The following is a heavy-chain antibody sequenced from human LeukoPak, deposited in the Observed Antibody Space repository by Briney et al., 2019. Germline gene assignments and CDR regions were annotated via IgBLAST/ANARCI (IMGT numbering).Heavy chain of an antibody. V-gene: IGHV3-30*18. CDR1: GFTFSSYG. CDR3: AKIAAAFDY. D-gene: IGHD6-13*01. CDR2: ISYDGSNK. Sequence: GGSLRLSCAASGFTFSSYGMHWVRQAPGKGVEGVAVISYDGSNKYYADSVTRRFTISRDNSKNTLYLQMNSLRAEDTAVYYCAKIAAAFDYWGQGTLVTVSS. J-gene: IGHJ4*02.